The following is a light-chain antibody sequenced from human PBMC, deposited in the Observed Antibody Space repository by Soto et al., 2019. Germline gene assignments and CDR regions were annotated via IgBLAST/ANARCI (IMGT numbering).Light chain of an antibody. CDR3: QQLNSYPIT. J-gene: IGKJ5*01. CDR1: QGISSH. Sequence: DIQLTQSPSFLSASVGDRVTITCRASQGISSHLAWYQQQPGTAPKLLIYVASTLQSGVPSRFSGSGSGTEFTLTIRGLQPEDFASYYCQQLNSYPITFGQGTRRAI. V-gene: IGKV1-9*01. CDR2: VAS.